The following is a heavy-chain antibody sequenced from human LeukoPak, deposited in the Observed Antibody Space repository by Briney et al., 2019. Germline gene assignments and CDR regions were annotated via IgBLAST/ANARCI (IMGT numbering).Heavy chain of an antibody. J-gene: IGHJ4*02. CDR1: GFTFSGSA. Sequence: GGSLRLSCAASGFTFSGSAMHWVRQASGKGLEWVGRIRSKANSYATAYAASVKGRFTISRDDSKNTAYLQMNSLKTEDTAVYYCARDHSPDSSGYHPDYWGQGTLVTVSS. CDR3: ARDHSPDSSGYHPDY. CDR2: IRSKANSYAT. D-gene: IGHD3-22*01. V-gene: IGHV3-73*01.